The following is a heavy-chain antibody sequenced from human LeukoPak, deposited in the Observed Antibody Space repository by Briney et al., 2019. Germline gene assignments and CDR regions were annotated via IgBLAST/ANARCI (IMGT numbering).Heavy chain of an antibody. V-gene: IGHV3-21*01. CDR3: ARVGYYGSGSLFLDY. D-gene: IGHD3-10*01. J-gene: IGHJ4*02. CDR2: ISSSSYI. CDR1: GFTFSSYS. Sequence: GGSLRLSCAASGFTFSSYSMNWVRQAPGKGLEWVSSISSSSYIYYADSVKGRFTISRDNAKNSLYLQMNSLRAEDTAVYYCARVGYYGSGSLFLDYWGQGTLVTVSS.